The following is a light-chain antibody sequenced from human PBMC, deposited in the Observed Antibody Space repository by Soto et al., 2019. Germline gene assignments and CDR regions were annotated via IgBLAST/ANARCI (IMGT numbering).Light chain of an antibody. V-gene: IGKV3-20*01. J-gene: IGKJ5*01. CDR3: HQYGGPQWT. CDR1: QSVVTNS. Sequence: LVLTQSQGTLSLSPGERVTLSCSASQSVVTNSLAWYQQRPGQAPRLIIYGASKRATGIPDRFSGRGSGTDFTVTVSRLEPEDCAVYYCHQYGGPQWTFGQGTRLEIK. CDR2: GAS.